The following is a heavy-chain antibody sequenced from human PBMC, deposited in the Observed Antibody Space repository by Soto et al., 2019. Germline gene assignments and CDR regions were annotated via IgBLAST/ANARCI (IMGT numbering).Heavy chain of an antibody. CDR2: LSGSGGST. D-gene: IGHD2-15*01. J-gene: IGHJ4*02. V-gene: IGHV3-23*01. Sequence: GGSLRLSCVTSGFTFSSYAMSWVRQAPGKGLEWVSALSGSGGSTFYADSVKGRFTISRDNSKNTLSLQMNSLRAEYTAIYYCARDRYCSGGSCYLNYWGQGTLVTVSS. CDR1: GFTFSSYA. CDR3: ARDRYCSGGSCYLNY.